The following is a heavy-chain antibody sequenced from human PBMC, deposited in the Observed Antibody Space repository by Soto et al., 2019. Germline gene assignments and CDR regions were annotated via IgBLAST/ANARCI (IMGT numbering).Heavy chain of an antibody. V-gene: IGHV3-23*01. CDR1: GFTFSSYA. Sequence: GGSLRLSCAASGFTFSSYAMSWVRQAPGKGLEWVSAISGSGGSTYYADSVKGRFTISRDNSKNTLYLQMNSLRAEDTAVYYCANSPVLGSGWYYFDYWGQGTLVTVSS. CDR3: ANSPVLGSGWYYFDY. CDR2: ISGSGGST. D-gene: IGHD6-19*01. J-gene: IGHJ4*02.